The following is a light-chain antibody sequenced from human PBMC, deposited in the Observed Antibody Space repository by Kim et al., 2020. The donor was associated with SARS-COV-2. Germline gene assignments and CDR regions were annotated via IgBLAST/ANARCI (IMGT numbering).Light chain of an antibody. CDR3: QSYDSSVSGWV. V-gene: IGLV1-40*01. CDR2: GNS. Sequence: QSVLTQPPSVSGAPAQRVTISCTGSSSNIGAGYDVHWYQQLPGTAPKLLIYGNSNRPSGVPDRFSGSKSGTSASLAISRLQAEDEADYYCQSYDSSVSGWVFGGGTQLTVL. CDR1: SSNIGAGYD. J-gene: IGLJ3*02.